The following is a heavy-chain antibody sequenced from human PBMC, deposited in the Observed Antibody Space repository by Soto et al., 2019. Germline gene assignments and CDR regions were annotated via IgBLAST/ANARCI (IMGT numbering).Heavy chain of an antibody. CDR1: GFTFSSYW. CDR2: IKQDGSEK. V-gene: IGHV3-7*03. CDR3: AKLGIFAFDI. J-gene: IGHJ3*02. Sequence: GGSLRLSCEASGFTFSSYWMSWVRQAPGKGLEWVANIKQDGSEKYYVDSVKGRFTISRDNAKNSLYLQMNSLRAEDTAVYYCAKLGIFAFDIWGQGTMVTVSS. D-gene: IGHD7-27*01.